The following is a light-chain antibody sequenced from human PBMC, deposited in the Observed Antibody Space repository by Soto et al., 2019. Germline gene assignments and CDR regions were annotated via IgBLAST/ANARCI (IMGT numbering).Light chain of an antibody. CDR1: QSVSNY. V-gene: IGKV3-20*01. CDR3: QQCGGSPQT. CDR2: VAS. J-gene: IGKJ1*01. Sequence: EIVLTQSPGTLSLSPGERATLSCRASQSVSNYLAWYQQKPGQAPRLLIYVASSRATGIPDRFSGSGSGTDFTLTISRLEPEDFAVYYCQQCGGSPQTFGQGTRLDIK.